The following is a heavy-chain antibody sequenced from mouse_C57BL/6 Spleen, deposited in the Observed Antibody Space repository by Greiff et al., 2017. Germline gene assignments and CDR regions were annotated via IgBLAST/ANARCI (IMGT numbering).Heavy chain of an antibody. CDR1: GYTFTDYY. Sequence: QVQLQQSGPELVKPGASVKISCKASGYTFTDYYINWVKQRPGQGLEWIGWIFPGSGSTYYNEKFKGKATLTVAKSSSTAYMLLSSLTSEDSAVYFCARRIYYGSRYGFAYWGQGTLVTVSA. D-gene: IGHD1-1*01. CDR2: IFPGSGST. J-gene: IGHJ3*01. CDR3: ARRIYYGSRYGFAY. V-gene: IGHV1-75*01.